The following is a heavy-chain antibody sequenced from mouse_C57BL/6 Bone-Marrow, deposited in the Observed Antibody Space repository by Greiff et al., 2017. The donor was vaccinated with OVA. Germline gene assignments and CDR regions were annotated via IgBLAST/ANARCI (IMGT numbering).Heavy chain of an antibody. D-gene: IGHD3-2*02. J-gene: IGHJ3*01. V-gene: IGHV1-26*01. CDR1: GYTFTDYY. CDR2: INPNNGGT. Sequence: VQLQQSGPELVKPGASVKISCKASGYTFTDYYMNWVKQSHGKSLEWIGDINPNNGGTSYNQKFKGKATLTVDKSSSTAYMELRSLTSEDSAVYYCARSGGGGAWFAYWGQGTLVTVSA. CDR3: ARSGGGGAWFAY.